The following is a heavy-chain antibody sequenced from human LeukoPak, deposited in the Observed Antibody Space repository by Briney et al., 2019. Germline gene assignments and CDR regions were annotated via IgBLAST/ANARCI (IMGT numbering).Heavy chain of an antibody. V-gene: IGHV6-1*01. Sequence: SQTLSLTCVISGDSVSSDSADWNWIRQSPSRGLEWLGRTYYRSKWYNDYAVSVKSRITIYPATSKNQFSLQLNSVTPEDTAVYYCAREGGTYPYNFDYWGQGTLVTVSS. D-gene: IGHD1-14*01. CDR1: GDSVSSDSAD. J-gene: IGHJ4*02. CDR3: AREGGTYPYNFDY. CDR2: TYYRSKWYN.